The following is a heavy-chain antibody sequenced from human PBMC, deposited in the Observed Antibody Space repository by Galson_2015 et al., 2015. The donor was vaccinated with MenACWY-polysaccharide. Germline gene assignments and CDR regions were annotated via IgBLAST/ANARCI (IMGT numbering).Heavy chain of an antibody. CDR2: IYYSGRT. D-gene: IGHD2-2*01. V-gene: IGHV4-39*01. J-gene: IGHJ5*02. Sequence: QPPGKGLQWIGSIYYSGRTYYNPSLKSRITISVDTSKNQFSLQLSSVTAADTAVYYCARLGVVVVPAADKLYWFDPWGQGTLVTVSS. CDR3: ARLGVVVVPAADKLYWFDP.